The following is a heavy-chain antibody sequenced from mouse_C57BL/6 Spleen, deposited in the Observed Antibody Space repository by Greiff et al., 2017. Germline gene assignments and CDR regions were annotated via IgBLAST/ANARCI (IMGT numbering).Heavy chain of an antibody. J-gene: IGHJ4*01. Sequence: QVQLQQPGAELVKPGASVKLSCKASGYTFTSYWMHWVKQRPGQGLEWIGMIHPNSGSTNYNEKFKSKATLTVDKSSSTAYMQLSSLTSEDSAVYYCARGGDYDGYAMDCWGQRTSGTVSS. CDR2: IHPNSGST. CDR3: ARGGDYDGYAMDC. CDR1: GYTFTSYW. V-gene: IGHV1-64*01. D-gene: IGHD2-3*01.